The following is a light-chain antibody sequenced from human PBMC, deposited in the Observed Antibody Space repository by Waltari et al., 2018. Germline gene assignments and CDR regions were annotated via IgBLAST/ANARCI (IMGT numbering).Light chain of an antibody. CDR2: RAA. CDR3: QQYNEYPWT. V-gene: IGKV1-5*03. Sequence: DIQMTQSPSILPASVGDTVTITCRASENALRYLAWYQQRPGKAPELLIYRAANLEIGVSSRFRGSGSGTDFTLTINNLQPDDFATYYCQQYNEYPWTFGQGTRVEIK. CDR1: ENALRY. J-gene: IGKJ1*01.